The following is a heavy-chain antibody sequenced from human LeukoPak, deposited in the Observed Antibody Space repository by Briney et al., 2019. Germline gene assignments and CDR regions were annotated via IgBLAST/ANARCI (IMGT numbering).Heavy chain of an antibody. D-gene: IGHD6-19*01. Sequence: GGSLRLSCTASGFTFSDYAMSWFRQAPGKGLEWVGFIRSKAYGGTTEYAASVKGRFTISRDDSKSIAYLQMNSLKTEDTAVYYCTRVRGTGWYIVYWGQGTLVTVSS. V-gene: IGHV3-49*03. CDR3: TRVRGTGWYIVY. CDR2: IRSKAYGGTT. CDR1: GFTFSDYA. J-gene: IGHJ4*02.